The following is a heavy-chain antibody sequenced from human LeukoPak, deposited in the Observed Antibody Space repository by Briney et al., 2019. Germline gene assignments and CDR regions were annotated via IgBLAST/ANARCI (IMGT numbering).Heavy chain of an antibody. CDR2: ISAYNGNI. CDR1: GYTFTSYG. V-gene: IGHV1-18*04. CDR3: ARDRNSYDGTGGMNV. J-gene: IGHJ6*02. D-gene: IGHD3-22*01. Sequence: GASVKVSCKASGYTFTSYGLTWVRRAPGQGLEWMGWISAYNGNINYAQKFQGRVTMTTDTSTSTADMELRSLRSDDTAVYYCARDRNSYDGTGGMNVWGQGTTVTVSS.